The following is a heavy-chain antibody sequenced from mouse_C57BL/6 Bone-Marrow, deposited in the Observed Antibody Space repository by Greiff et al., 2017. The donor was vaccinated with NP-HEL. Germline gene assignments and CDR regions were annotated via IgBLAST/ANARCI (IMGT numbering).Heavy chain of an antibody. CDR2: SRNKANDYTT. CDR3: ARGNWDWYFDV. Sequence: EVKLMESGGGLVQPGGSLRLSCATSGFTFSDFYMEWVRQPPGKRLEWIAASRNKANDYTTEYSVSVKGRFIVSRDTSQSILYLQMNALRAEDTAIYYWARGNWDWYFDVWGAGTTVTVSS. J-gene: IGHJ1*01. CDR1: GFTFSDFY. D-gene: IGHD4-1*01. V-gene: IGHV7-1*02.